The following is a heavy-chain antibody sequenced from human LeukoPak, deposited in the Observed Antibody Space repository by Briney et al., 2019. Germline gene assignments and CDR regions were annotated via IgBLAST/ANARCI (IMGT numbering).Heavy chain of an antibody. CDR1: GFTVSSNY. CDR2: IYSDDNT. J-gene: IGHJ4*02. D-gene: IGHD6-13*01. Sequence: GGSLRLSCAASGFTVSSNYLIWVRQAPGKGPEWVSVIYSDDNTYYADSVKGRFTISRDNSKNTLYLQMNSLRAEDTAVYYCARDRAAADLDYWGQGTLVTVSS. CDR3: ARDRAAADLDY. V-gene: IGHV3-53*01.